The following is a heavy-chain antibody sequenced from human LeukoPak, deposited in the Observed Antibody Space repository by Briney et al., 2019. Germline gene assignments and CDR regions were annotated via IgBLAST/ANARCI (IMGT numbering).Heavy chain of an antibody. J-gene: IGHJ4*02. D-gene: IGHD3-3*01. V-gene: IGHV3-30*15. Sequence: GGSLRLSCAASGFTFSSYAMHWVRQAPGKGLEWVAVISYDGSNKYYADSVKGRFTISRDNSKNTLYLQMSSLRAEDTAVYYCARDAIFGVVTMNFDYWGQGTLVTVSS. CDR2: ISYDGSNK. CDR1: GFTFSSYA. CDR3: ARDAIFGVVTMNFDY.